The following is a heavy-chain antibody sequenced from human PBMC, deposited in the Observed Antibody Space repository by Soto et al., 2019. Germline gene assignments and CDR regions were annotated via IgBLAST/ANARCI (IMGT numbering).Heavy chain of an antibody. CDR2: IYYSGST. D-gene: IGHD6-13*01. Sequence: PSETLSLTCTVSGGSISRYYWSWIRQPPGKGLEWIGYIYYSGSTNYNPSLKSRVTISVDTSKNQFSLKLSSVTAADTAVYYCARRKAAAGDYYYYYYMDVWGKGTTVTVSS. CDR3: ARRKAAAGDYYYYYYMDV. J-gene: IGHJ6*03. V-gene: IGHV4-59*08. CDR1: GGSISRYY.